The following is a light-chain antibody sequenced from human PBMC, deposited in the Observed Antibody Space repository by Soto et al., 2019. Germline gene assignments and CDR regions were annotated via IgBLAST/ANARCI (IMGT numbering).Light chain of an antibody. Sequence: DIQMTQSPSSVSASVGDRVTITCRASQGISSWLAWYQQKPGKVPKLLIFAASSLQFGVPSRFCGSGAGTAFTLTSSSLQPEDFATYYCQQANSLPWTFGHGTKVEVK. CDR2: AAS. CDR3: QQANSLPWT. V-gene: IGKV1-12*02. J-gene: IGKJ1*01. CDR1: QGISSW.